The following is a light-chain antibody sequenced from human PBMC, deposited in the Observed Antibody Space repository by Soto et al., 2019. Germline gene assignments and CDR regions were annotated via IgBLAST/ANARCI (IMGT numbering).Light chain of an antibody. CDR1: QRVSRN. V-gene: IGKV3-15*01. Sequence: EIVMTQSPATLSVSPGERATLSCRASQRVSRNLAWYQQKPGQAPRLLIYGASTRATGIPARFSGSGSETEFTLTIGSLQSEDFAVYYCQQYNNWPPYTVGQGTKVDIK. CDR2: GAS. J-gene: IGKJ2*01. CDR3: QQYNNWPPYT.